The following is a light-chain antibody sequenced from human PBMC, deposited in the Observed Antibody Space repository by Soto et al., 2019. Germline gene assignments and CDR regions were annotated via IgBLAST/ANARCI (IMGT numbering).Light chain of an antibody. CDR1: QSISHW. CDR2: DAS. Sequence: DIQMTQTTYTLSASVGDRVTITCRASQSISHWLAWYQQKPGRAPKFLIYDASSLESGVPSRFSGSGSGTEFTLTISGLQPDDFATYYCQQYDSVLGTFGPGTKVDIK. J-gene: IGKJ1*01. CDR3: QQYDSVLGT. V-gene: IGKV1-5*01.